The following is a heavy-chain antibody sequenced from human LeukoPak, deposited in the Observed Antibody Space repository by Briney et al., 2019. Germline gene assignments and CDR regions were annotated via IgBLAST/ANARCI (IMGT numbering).Heavy chain of an antibody. CDR3: VKSLGDSRWYGAFDT. Sequence: GGSLRLSCTGSGFTFSSHGLTWVRQAPGKGLEWVASISGNGGSTFYADSLRGQFTISKDNSRDMMYLQMNNLRAEDTAVYYCVKSLGDSRWYGAFDTWGQGTMLTVS. V-gene: IGHV3-23*01. CDR2: ISGNGGST. CDR1: GFTFSSHG. D-gene: IGHD6-13*01. J-gene: IGHJ3*02.